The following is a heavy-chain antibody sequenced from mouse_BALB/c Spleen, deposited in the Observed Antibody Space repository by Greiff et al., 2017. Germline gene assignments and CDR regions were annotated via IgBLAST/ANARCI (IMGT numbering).Heavy chain of an antibody. V-gene: IGHV3-6*02. J-gene: IGHJ2*01. CDR1: GYSITSGYY. CDR2: ISYDGSN. CDR3: ARGDPYRYEDD. D-gene: IGHD2-14*01. Sequence: EVKVEESGPGLVKPSQSLSLTCSVTGYSITSGYYWNWIRQFPGNKLEWMGYISYDGSNNYNPSLKNRISITRDTSKNQFFLKLNSVTTEDTATYYCARGDPYRYEDDWGQGTTLTVSS.